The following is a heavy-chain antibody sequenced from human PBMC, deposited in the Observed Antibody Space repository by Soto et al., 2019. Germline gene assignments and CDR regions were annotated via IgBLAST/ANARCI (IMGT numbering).Heavy chain of an antibody. D-gene: IGHD6-19*01. CDR1: GYTFTSYG. V-gene: IGHV1-18*01. CDR3: ARDRDSSGWYSYYYYGMAV. J-gene: IGHJ6*02. Sequence: ASVKVSCKASGYTFTSYGISWVRQAPGQGLEWMGWISAYNGNTNYAQKLQGRVTMTTDTSTSTAYMELRSLRSDDTAVYYCARDRDSSGWYSYYYYGMAVWGQGTTVTVS. CDR2: ISAYNGNT.